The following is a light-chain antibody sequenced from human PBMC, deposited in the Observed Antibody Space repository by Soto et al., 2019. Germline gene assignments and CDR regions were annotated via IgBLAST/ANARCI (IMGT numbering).Light chain of an antibody. Sequence: QAVVTQEPSPTVSPGGTVTLTCASSTGAVTSGYYPNWFQQKPGQAPRTLIYSTSNEYSWTPARFSGSLLGGKAALTLSAVQPEDEAEYYCLLYYGGAYVFGSGTKVTVL. CDR1: TGAVTSGYY. J-gene: IGLJ1*01. CDR2: STS. V-gene: IGLV7-43*01. CDR3: LLYYGGAYV.